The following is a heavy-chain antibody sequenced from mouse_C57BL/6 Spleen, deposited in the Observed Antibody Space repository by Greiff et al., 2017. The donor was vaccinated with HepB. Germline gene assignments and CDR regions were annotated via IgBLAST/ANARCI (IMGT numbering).Heavy chain of an antibody. CDR3: ARTARIKY. D-gene: IGHD1-2*01. J-gene: IGHJ2*01. CDR2: ISYSGST. V-gene: IGHV3-2*02. Sequence: EVKLQESGPGLVKPSQSLSLTCTVTGYSITSGYGWNWIRQFPGNKLEWMGYISYSGSTKYNPSLKSRISITRDTSKNQFFLQLNSVTTEDTATYYCARTARIKYWVQGTTLTVSS. CDR1: GYSITSGYG.